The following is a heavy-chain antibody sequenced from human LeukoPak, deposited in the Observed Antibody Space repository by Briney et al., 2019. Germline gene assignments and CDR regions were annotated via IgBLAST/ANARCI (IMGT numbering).Heavy chain of an antibody. V-gene: IGHV3-33*06. CDR2: IWYDGSNK. D-gene: IGHD5-24*01. J-gene: IGHJ4*02. CDR3: AKESHGYNCDY. Sequence: PGGSLRLSCAASGSTFSSYGMHWVRQAPGKGLEWVAVIWYDGSNKYYADSVKGRFTISRDNSKNTLYLQMNSLRAEDTAVYYCAKESHGYNCDYWGQGTLVTVSS. CDR1: GSTFSSYG.